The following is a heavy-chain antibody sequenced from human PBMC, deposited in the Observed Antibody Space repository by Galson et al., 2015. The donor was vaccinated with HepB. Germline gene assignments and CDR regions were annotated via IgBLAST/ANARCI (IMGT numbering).Heavy chain of an antibody. J-gene: IGHJ3*01. V-gene: IGHV1-18*01. Sequence: SVKLSCKASGFTFTSYGISWVRQAPGKGLEWMGWISAYNGNTNYAQKLKGRVTMTTDKSTSTAYMEMRSLRSDDTAVYYCATHGYGDYICALDVWGQGTMVTVSS. CDR1: GFTFTSYG. CDR3: ATHGYGDYICALDV. D-gene: IGHD4-17*01. CDR2: ISAYNGNT.